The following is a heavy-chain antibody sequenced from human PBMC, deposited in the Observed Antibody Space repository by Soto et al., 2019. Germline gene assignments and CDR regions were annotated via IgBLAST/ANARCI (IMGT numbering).Heavy chain of an antibody. CDR2: ISSSSSTI. D-gene: IGHD6-19*01. Sequence: GGSLRLSCAASGFTFSSYSMNWVRQAPGKGLEWVSYISSSSSTIYYADSVKGRFTISRDNAKNSLYLQMNSLRDEDTAVYYCARGEQWLVLYGMDVWGQGTTVTVSS. CDR1: GFTFSSYS. CDR3: ARGEQWLVLYGMDV. V-gene: IGHV3-48*02. J-gene: IGHJ6*02.